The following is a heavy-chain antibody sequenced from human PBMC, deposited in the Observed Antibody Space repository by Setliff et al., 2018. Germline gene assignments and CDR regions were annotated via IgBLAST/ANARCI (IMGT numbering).Heavy chain of an antibody. CDR3: AKQKNTGYGQPVDS. CDR1: GFTFSSFW. V-gene: IGHV3-7*03. D-gene: IGHD5-12*01. Sequence: GGSLRLSCAASGFTFSSFWMAWVRQSPGRGLEWVANISQDGSGKFYVDSVKGRFTISRDNSKNTLYLQMNSLRAEDTALYFCAKQKNTGYGQPVDSWGQGVQVTISS. CDR2: ISQDGSGK. J-gene: IGHJ4*02.